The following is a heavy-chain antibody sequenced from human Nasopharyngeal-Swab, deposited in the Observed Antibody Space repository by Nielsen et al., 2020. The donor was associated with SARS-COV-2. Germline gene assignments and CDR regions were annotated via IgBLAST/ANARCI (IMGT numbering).Heavy chain of an antibody. D-gene: IGHD2-8*01. CDR3: ARDELMVYYYYGMDV. J-gene: IGHJ6*02. CDR2: IYHSGST. V-gene: IGHV4-4*02. Sequence: WIRQPPGKGLEWIGEIYHSGSTNYNPSLKGRVTISVDKSKNQFSLKLSSVTAADTAVYYCARDELMVYYYYGMDVWGQGTTVTVSS.